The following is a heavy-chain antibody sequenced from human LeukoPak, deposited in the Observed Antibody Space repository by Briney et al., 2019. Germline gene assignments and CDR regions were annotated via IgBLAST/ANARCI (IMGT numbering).Heavy chain of an antibody. CDR3: ARLSGYSSR. D-gene: IGHD3-22*01. V-gene: IGHV4-59*01. J-gene: IGHJ4*02. CDR2: IYYSGST. Sequence: PSETLSLTCTVSGGSISSYYWSWIRQPPGKGLEWIGYIYYSGSTNYNPSLKSRVTISVDTSKNHFSLKLNSVTAADTAVYYCARLSGYSSRWGQGTLVTVSS. CDR1: GGSISSYY.